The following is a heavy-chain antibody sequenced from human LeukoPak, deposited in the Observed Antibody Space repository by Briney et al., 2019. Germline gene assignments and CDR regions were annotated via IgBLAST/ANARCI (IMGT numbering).Heavy chain of an antibody. Sequence: ASVKVSCKPSGGTFSSYDISWVRQAPGQGLEWMGGITPMFGKANYAQKFQGRVTTTADKATSTAYMELSSLRSEDTAVYYCAGGRTDIVVVPATLRNYYFDYWGQGALVTVSS. CDR1: GGTFSSYD. CDR3: AGGRTDIVVVPATLRNYYFDY. CDR2: ITPMFGKA. V-gene: IGHV1-69*06. J-gene: IGHJ4*02. D-gene: IGHD2-2*01.